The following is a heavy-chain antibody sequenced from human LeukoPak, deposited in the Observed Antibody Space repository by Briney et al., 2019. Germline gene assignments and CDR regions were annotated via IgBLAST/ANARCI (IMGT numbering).Heavy chain of an antibody. CDR2: ISWNSGSI. J-gene: IGHJ4*02. D-gene: IGHD5-18*01. Sequence: PGRSLRLSCAASGFTFDDYAMHCVRQAPGKGLGWVSGISWNSGSIGYADSVKGRFTISRDNAKNSLYLQMNSLRAEDTALYYCAKDYTAMVRGPDYWGQGTLVTVSS. V-gene: IGHV3-9*01. CDR1: GFTFDDYA. CDR3: AKDYTAMVRGPDY.